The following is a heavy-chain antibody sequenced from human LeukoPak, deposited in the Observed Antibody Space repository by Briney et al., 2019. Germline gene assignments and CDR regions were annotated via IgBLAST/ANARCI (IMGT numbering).Heavy chain of an antibody. Sequence: SETLSLTCAVSGGSISSGGYSWSWIRQPPGKGLEWIGYIYHSGSTYYNPSLKSRVTISVDRSKNQFSLKLSSVTAADTAVYYCARESKDDYGDSRGFDYWGQGTLVTVSS. J-gene: IGHJ4*02. CDR3: ARESKDDYGDSRGFDY. V-gene: IGHV4-30-2*01. CDR2: IYHSGST. CDR1: GGSISSGGYS. D-gene: IGHD4-17*01.